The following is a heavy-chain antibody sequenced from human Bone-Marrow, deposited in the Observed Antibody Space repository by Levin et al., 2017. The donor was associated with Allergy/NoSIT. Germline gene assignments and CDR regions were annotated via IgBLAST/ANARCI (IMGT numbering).Heavy chain of an antibody. Sequence: GSLRLSCAVYGGSFSGYYWSWIRQAPGKGLDWIGEINESENTNYNPSLKSRVTISLDTSKNQFSLKMSSMTAADTAVYYCARQDSDNWLDPWGQGTLVTVSS. J-gene: IGHJ5*02. CDR2: INESENT. D-gene: IGHD2-15*01. V-gene: IGHV4-34*01. CDR1: GGSFSGYY. CDR3: ARQDSDNWLDP.